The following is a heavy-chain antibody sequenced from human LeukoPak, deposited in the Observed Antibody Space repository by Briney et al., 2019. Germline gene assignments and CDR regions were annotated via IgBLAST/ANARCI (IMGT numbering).Heavy chain of an antibody. CDR3: AREGPYWFDP. CDR2: IYYSGST. J-gene: IGHJ5*02. CDR1: GGSISSYY. Sequence: SETLSLTCTVSGGSISSYYWSWIRHPPGKGLVGIGYIYYSGSTNYNPSLKSRVTISVDTSKNQFSLKLSSVTAADTAVYYCAREGPYWFDPWGQGTLVTVSS. V-gene: IGHV4-59*01.